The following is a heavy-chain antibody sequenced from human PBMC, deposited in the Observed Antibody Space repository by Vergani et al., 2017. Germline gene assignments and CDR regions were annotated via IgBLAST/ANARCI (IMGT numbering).Heavy chain of an antibody. CDR2: ISSSSSTI. V-gene: IGHV3-48*01. J-gene: IGHJ4*02. D-gene: IGHD6-13*01. Sequence: EVQLVESGGGLVQPGGSLRLSCAASGFTVSSNYMSWVRQAPGKGLEWVSYISSSSSTIYYADSVKGRFTISRDNAKNSLYLQMNSLRAEDTAVFYCARSPGFIAAAGTGDYWGQGTLVTVSS. CDR3: ARSPGFIAAAGTGDY. CDR1: GFTVSSNY.